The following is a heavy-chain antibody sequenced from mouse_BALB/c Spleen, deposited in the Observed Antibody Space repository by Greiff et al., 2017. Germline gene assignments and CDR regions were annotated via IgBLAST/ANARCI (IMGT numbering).Heavy chain of an antibody. V-gene: IGHV1-7*01. D-gene: IGHD2-14*01. CDR2: INPSTGYT. J-gene: IGHJ3*01. Sequence: QVQLQQSGAELAKPGASVKMSCKASGYTFTSYWMHWVKQRPGQGLEWIGYINPSTGYTEYNQKFKDKATLTADKSSSTAYMQLSSLTSEDSAVYYCAKAYYRYGEAWFAYWGQGTLVTVSA. CDR3: AKAYYRYGEAWFAY. CDR1: GYTFTSYW.